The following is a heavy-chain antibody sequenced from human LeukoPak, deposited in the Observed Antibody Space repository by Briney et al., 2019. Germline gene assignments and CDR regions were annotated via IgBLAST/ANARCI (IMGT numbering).Heavy chain of an antibody. CDR2: IYYSGST. Sequence: PSETLSLTCTVSGGSISSYYWSWIRQPPGKGLEWIGYIYYSGSTNYNPSLKSRVTISVDTSKNQFSLKLSSVTAADTAAYYCARRSILTLFDYWGQGTLVTVSS. J-gene: IGHJ4*02. V-gene: IGHV4-59*08. CDR3: ARRSILTLFDY. CDR1: GGSISSYY. D-gene: IGHD3-9*01.